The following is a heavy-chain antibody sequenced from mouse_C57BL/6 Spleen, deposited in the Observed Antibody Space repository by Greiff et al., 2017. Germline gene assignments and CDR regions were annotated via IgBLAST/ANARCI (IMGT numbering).Heavy chain of an antibody. CDR2: IYPGSGST. CDR1: GYTFTSYW. Sequence: QVQLQQPGAELVKPGASVKMSCKASGYTFTSYWITWVKQRPGQGLEWIGDIYPGSGSTNYNEKFKSKATLTVDTSSSTAYMQLSSLTSEDSAVYDGARWVYYGSSPSKEGDAMDYWGQGTSVTVSS. CDR3: ARWVYYGSSPSKEGDAMDY. D-gene: IGHD1-1*01. J-gene: IGHJ4*01. V-gene: IGHV1-55*01.